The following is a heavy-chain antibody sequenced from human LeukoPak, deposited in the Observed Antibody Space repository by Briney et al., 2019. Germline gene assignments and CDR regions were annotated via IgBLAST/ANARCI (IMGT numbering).Heavy chain of an antibody. CDR1: GFSFSSHG. CDR2: ISPSGDIT. Sequence: GGSLRLSCAGSGFSFSSHGMNWVRQAPGKGLEWVSGISPSGDITYYTDSVRGRFTISRDNAKNSLYLQINSLRAEDTAVYYCARTRIRYDSSGYGSFDYWGQGTLVTVSS. V-gene: IGHV3-23*01. D-gene: IGHD3-22*01. J-gene: IGHJ4*02. CDR3: ARTRIRYDSSGYGSFDY.